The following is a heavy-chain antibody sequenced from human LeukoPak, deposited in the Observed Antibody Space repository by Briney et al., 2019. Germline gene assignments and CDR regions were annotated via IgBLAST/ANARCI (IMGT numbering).Heavy chain of an antibody. CDR3: AATIRRDYGDTNLDY. J-gene: IGHJ4*02. CDR1: GDSLNNYF. D-gene: IGHD4/OR15-4a*01. CDR2: MHNGVHT. V-gene: IGHV4-59*01. Sequence: SETLSLTCTVPGDSLNNYFWSWLRQPPGKGLEWIGYMHNGVHTNYNPSLKSRVTISGDTSKNQLSLKLTSVTAADTAVYYCAATIRRDYGDTNLDYWGQGTLVTVSS.